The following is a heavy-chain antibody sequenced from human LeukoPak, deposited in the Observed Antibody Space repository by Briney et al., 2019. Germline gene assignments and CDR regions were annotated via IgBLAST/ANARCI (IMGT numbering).Heavy chain of an antibody. J-gene: IGHJ4*02. D-gene: IGHD3-10*01. CDR3: ARNFGELLSYTFDY. CDR2: ISSSSSYI. Sequence: GGSLRLSCAASGFTFSSYSMNWVRQAPGQGLEWVSSISSSSSYIYYADPVKGRFTISRDNAKNSLYLQMNSLRAEDTAVYYCARNFGELLSYTFDYWGQGTLVTVSS. CDR1: GFTFSSYS. V-gene: IGHV3-21*04.